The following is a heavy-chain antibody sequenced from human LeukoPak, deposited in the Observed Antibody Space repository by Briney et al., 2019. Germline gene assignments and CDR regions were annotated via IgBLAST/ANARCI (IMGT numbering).Heavy chain of an antibody. J-gene: IGHJ4*02. CDR2: IRPDGSDK. CDR1: GFTFNTFW. CDR3: SGRDSSRNPWAY. D-gene: IGHD2-2*01. V-gene: IGHV3-7*01. Sequence: GGSLRLSCAASGFTFNTFWMNWVRLAPGRGLEWLANIRPDGSDKYYVNSVRGRFTISRDNGKNLVYLEMNSLRVEDTAVYYCSGRDSSRNPWAYWGQGTLVSVSS.